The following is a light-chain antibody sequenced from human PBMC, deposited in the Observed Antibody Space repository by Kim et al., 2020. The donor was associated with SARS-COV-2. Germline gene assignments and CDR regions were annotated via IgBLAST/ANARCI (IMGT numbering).Light chain of an antibody. CDR1: SGYSNYQ. Sequence: CTLSSGYSNYQVDWYQQRPGKGPRFVMRVGPGGIVGSKGDGIPDRFSVLGSGLNRYLTIKNIQEEDESDYHCGADHGSGSNFVYVFGTGTKVTVL. V-gene: IGLV9-49*01. CDR3: GADHGSGSNFVYV. CDR2: VGPGGIVG. J-gene: IGLJ1*01.